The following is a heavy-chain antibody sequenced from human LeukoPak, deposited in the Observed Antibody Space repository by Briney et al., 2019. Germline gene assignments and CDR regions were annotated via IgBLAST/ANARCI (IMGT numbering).Heavy chain of an antibody. Sequence: GGSLRLSCAASGFTFSNPAMSWVRQAPGKGLEWVSTLSGSGITTYYADSVKGRFTISRDNSKSTLYLQMNSLRAEDTAVYYCAKGIYSSGWSYFDYWGHGTLVTVSS. CDR1: GFTFSNPA. J-gene: IGHJ4*01. CDR2: LSGSGITT. CDR3: AKGIYSSGWSYFDY. V-gene: IGHV3-23*01. D-gene: IGHD6-19*01.